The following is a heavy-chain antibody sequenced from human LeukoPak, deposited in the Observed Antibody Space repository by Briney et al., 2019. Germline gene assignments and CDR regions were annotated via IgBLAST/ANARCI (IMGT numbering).Heavy chain of an antibody. CDR1: GGSISSYY. CDR2: IYYSGST. CDR3: ARVPVLSSSWYGYYYYYYMDV. D-gene: IGHD6-13*01. V-gene: IGHV4-59*01. Sequence: SETLSLTCTVSGGSISSYYWSWIRQPPGKGLEWIGYIYYSGSTNYNPSLKSRVTISVDTSKNQFSLKLSSVTAADTAVYYCARVPVLSSSWYGYYYYYYMDVWGKGTTVTVSS. J-gene: IGHJ6*03.